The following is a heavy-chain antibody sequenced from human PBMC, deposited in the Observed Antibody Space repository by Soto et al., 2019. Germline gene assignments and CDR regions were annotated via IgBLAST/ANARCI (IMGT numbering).Heavy chain of an antibody. J-gene: IGHJ6*02. CDR1: GYSFTSYW. D-gene: IGHD6-13*01. CDR2: IDPSDSYT. CDR3: ARRPIAAAGTDGMDV. Sequence: GESLKISCKGSGYSFTSYWISWVRQMPGKGLEWMGRIDPSDSYTNYSPSFQGHVTISADKSISTAYLQWSSLKASDTAMYYCARRPIAAAGTDGMDVWGQGTTVTVSS. V-gene: IGHV5-10-1*01.